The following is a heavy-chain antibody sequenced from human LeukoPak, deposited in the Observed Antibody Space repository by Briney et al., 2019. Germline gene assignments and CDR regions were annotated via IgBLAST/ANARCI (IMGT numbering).Heavy chain of an antibody. V-gene: IGHV3-9*01. CDR1: GFTFDDYA. Sequence: GGSLRLSCAASGFTFDDYAMHWVRQAPGKGLEWVSGISWNSGSIGYADSVKGRFTISRDNAKNSLYLQMNSLRAEDTAVYYCASSQAARPSYFDYWGQGTLVTVSS. D-gene: IGHD6-6*01. CDR3: ASSQAARPSYFDY. J-gene: IGHJ4*02. CDR2: ISWNSGSI.